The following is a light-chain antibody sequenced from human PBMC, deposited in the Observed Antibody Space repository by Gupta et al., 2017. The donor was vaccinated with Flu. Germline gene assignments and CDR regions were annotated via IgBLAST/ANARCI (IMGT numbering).Light chain of an antibody. CDR3: SSFTSVSTYV. CDR2: QVT. Sequence: QSALTQPASVSGPPGQSITISCAGSSRDIGYNDYVSWYQQRPGEVPKLILYQVTMRPSGISSRFSGSKSGNTATLAISTLQPDDEADYYCSSFTSVSTYVFGGGTTVSVL. CDR1: SRDIGYNDY. J-gene: IGLJ1*01. V-gene: IGLV2-14*01.